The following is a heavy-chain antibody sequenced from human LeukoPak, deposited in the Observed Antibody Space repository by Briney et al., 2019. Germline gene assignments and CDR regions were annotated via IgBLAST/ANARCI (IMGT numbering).Heavy chain of an antibody. D-gene: IGHD3-3*01. J-gene: IGHJ6*03. V-gene: IGHV4-39*07. CDR2: IYYSGST. CDR1: GGSISSSSYY. CDR3: ARGSAIFGVPRYMDV. Sequence: KPSETLSLTCTVSGGSISSSSYYWGWIRQPPGKGLEWIGSIYYSGSTYYNPSLKSRVTISVDTSKNQFSLKPSSVTAADTAVYYCARGSAIFGVPRYMDVWGKGTTVTVSS.